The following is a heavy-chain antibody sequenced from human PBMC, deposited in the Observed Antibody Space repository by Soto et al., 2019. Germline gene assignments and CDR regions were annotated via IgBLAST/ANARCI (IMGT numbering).Heavy chain of an antibody. CDR1: VESVSSNSAA. Sequence: SQTLSLTCVISVESVSSNSAAWNWIRQSPSRGLEWLGRTYYRSKWYSDYAASVESRITVNPDTSKNHFSLQLNSVTPEDTAVYYCARGEQYSGRIFDYWGQGTLVTVSS. V-gene: IGHV6-1*01. D-gene: IGHD1-26*01. CDR2: TYYRSKWYS. J-gene: IGHJ4*02. CDR3: ARGEQYSGRIFDY.